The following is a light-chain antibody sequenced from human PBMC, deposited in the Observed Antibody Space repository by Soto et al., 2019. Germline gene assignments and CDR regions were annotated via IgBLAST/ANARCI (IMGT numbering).Light chain of an antibody. J-gene: IGLJ3*02. CDR3: AAWDDSLSGRWV. CDR2: RNN. CDR1: SSNSGSNY. V-gene: IGLV1-47*01. Sequence: QSVLTQPPSASGTPGQRVTISCSGSSSNSGSNYVYWYQQLPGTAPKLLIYRNNQRPSGVPDRFSGSKSGTSASLAISGLRSEDEADYYCAAWDDSLSGRWVFGGGTKVTVL.